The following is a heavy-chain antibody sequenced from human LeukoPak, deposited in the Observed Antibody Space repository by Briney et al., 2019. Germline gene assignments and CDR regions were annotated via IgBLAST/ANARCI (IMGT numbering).Heavy chain of an antibody. Sequence: PSETLSLTCTVSGGFTSAYYWSWVRQPLGKGLEWIGSVFYSRNSNYNPSLTRRVAMSVDTSKSHFSPKLTSVIAADTAVYYCARVNPLGYFDQWGQGTLVAVSS. CDR1: GGFTSAYY. V-gene: IGHV4-59*13. CDR3: ARVNPLGYFDQ. J-gene: IGHJ4*02. CDR2: VFYSRNS.